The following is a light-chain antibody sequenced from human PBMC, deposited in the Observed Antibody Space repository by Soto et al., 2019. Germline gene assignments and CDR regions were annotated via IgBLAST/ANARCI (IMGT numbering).Light chain of an antibody. CDR1: QTISSW. Sequence: DIQITQSPSTLSGSVGDRVTITCRASQTISSWLAWYQQKPGKAPKLLIYAASSLQSGVPSRFSGSGYGTDFSLAITSLESEDFSIFYIEPRYGRPRVFSQGTKVDIK. V-gene: IGKV1-5*01. CDR2: AAS. J-gene: IGKJ1*01. CDR3: EPRYGRPRV.